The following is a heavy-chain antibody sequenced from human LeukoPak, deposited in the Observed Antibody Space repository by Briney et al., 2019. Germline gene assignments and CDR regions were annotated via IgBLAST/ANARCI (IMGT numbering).Heavy chain of an antibody. CDR1: GYTFTGYG. CDR2: ISAYNGNT. D-gene: IGHD4-23*01. J-gene: IGHJ4*02. CDR3: ARDRDYGGTRIDDY. V-gene: IGHV1-18*01. Sequence: ASVKVSCKASGYTFTGYGISWVRHAPGQGLEWMGWISAYNGNTNYARKLQGRVTMTTDTSTSTAYMELRNLRSDDTAVYYCARDRDYGGTRIDDYWGQGTLVTVSS.